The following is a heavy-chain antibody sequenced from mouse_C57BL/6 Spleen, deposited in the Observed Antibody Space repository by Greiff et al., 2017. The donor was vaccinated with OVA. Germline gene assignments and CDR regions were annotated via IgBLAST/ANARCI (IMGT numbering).Heavy chain of an antibody. D-gene: IGHD1-1*01. CDR2: IYPGNGDT. V-gene: IGHV1-12*01. CDR1: GYTFTSYN. Sequence: QVQLQQSGAELVRPGASVKMSCKASGYTFTSYNMHWVKQTPRQGLEWIGAIYPGNGDTSYNQKFKGKATLTVDKSSSTAYMQLSSLTSEDSAVYFCARGGYYYGSRSHYAMDYWGQGTSVTVSS. CDR3: ARGGYYYGSRSHYAMDY. J-gene: IGHJ4*01.